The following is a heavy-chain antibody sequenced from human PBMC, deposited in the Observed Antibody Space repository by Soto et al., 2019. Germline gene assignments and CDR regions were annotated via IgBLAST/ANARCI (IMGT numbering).Heavy chain of an antibody. Sequence: QVQLVQSEAEVRQPGASVKVSCTASGYTFTGYYLHWLRQAPGQGLEWMGWINPTSGGTRYAQKFQGWVTVTRDTSNRTAYMEVTSLKFDDTAVYFCARGCGRNSWNKARYPLDLWGQGTLVTVSS. D-gene: IGHD1-26*01. CDR2: INPTSGGT. CDR1: GYTFTGYY. CDR3: ARGCGRNSWNKARYPLDL. V-gene: IGHV1-2*04. J-gene: IGHJ3*01.